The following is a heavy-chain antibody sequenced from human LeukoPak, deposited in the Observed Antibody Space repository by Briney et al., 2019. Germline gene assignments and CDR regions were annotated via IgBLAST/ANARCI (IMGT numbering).Heavy chain of an antibody. V-gene: IGHV1-18*01. CDR1: GYSFYDYG. D-gene: IGHD3-10*01. CDR2: NSTYNHNI. CDR3: GRSPGGFRHWFAP. Sequence: ASVEVFWKASGYSFYDYGIRWGRPGPGQGVEWNGWNSTYNHNIEYGQKFQDRVTMTTDTSTSTAYMEVRSLRSDDTAVYFCGRSPGGFRHWFAPWGQGTLVTVSS. J-gene: IGHJ5*02.